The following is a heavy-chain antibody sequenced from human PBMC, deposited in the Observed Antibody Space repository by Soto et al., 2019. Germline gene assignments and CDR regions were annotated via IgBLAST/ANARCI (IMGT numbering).Heavy chain of an antibody. J-gene: IGHJ4*02. Sequence: SETLSLTCAVYGGSFSGYYWSWIRQPPGKGLEWIGEINHSGSTNYNPSLKSRVTISVDTSKNQFSLKLSSVTAADTAVYYCARGPVVVVAAARGAKYYFDYWGQGTLVTVSS. D-gene: IGHD2-15*01. CDR3: ARGPVVVVAAARGAKYYFDY. CDR2: INHSGST. CDR1: GGSFSGYY. V-gene: IGHV4-34*01.